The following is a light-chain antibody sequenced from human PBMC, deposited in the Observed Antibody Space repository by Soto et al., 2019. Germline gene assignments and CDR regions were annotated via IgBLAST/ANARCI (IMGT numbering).Light chain of an antibody. CDR2: DAS. V-gene: IGKV3-11*01. CDR3: QLYRT. J-gene: IGKJ1*01. CDR1: QSVSSY. Sequence: ETVLTQSPVTLSLSPGDRATLSCRASQSVSSYLAWYQQKPGQAPRLLIYDASNRATGIPARFSGGGSGTDFTLTISRLEPEDFAVYYCQLYRTFGQGTKVDIK.